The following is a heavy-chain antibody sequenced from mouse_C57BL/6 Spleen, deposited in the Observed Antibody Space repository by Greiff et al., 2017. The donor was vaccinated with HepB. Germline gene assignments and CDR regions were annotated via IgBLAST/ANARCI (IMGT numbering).Heavy chain of an antibody. CDR2: ISYDGSN. V-gene: IGHV3-6*01. Sequence: EVQVVESGPGLVKPSQSLSLTCSVTGYSITSGYYWNWIRQFPGNKLEWMGYISYDGSNNYNPSLKNRISITRDTSKNQFFLKLNSVTTEDTATYYCARPPSSSYAMDYWGQGTSVTVSS. CDR3: ARPPSSSYAMDY. J-gene: IGHJ4*01. D-gene: IGHD1-1*01. CDR1: GYSITSGYY.